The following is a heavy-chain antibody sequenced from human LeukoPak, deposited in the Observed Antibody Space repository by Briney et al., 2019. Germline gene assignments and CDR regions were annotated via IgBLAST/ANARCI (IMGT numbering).Heavy chain of an antibody. V-gene: IGHV3-23*01. CDR3: ARSPPYTAATGYYYYYMDV. CDR1: GFTINNYG. J-gene: IGHJ6*03. CDR2: ISGRGDST. D-gene: IGHD6-13*01. Sequence: GGSLRLSCASSGFTINNYGMTWVRQAPGKGLEWVSTISGRGDSTYYADSVKGRFTIPRDNSKNTLYLQMSSLRVEDTARYYCARSPPYTAATGYYYYYMDVWGRGTTVTVSS.